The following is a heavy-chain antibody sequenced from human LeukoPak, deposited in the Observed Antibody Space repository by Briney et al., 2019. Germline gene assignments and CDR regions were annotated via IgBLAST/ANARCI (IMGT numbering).Heavy chain of an antibody. V-gene: IGHV3-64D*06. CDR2: ISSDGGST. Sequence: GGSLRLSCSASGFTFSSYAMHWVRQAPGKGLEYVSSISSDGGSTYYADSVKGRFTISRDNSKNTLHLQMSSLRAEDTAVFYCVKRSYSGTYYYDYWGQGTLVTVSS. CDR3: VKRSYSGTYYYDY. D-gene: IGHD5-12*01. J-gene: IGHJ4*02. CDR1: GFTFSSYA.